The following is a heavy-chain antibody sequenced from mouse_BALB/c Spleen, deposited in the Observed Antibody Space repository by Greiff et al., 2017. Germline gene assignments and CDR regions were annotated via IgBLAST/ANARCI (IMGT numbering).Heavy chain of an antibody. CDR2: IDPENGIT. J-gene: IGHJ3*01. CDR1: GFNIKDYY. CDR3: ARGGYDPFAY. V-gene: IGHV14-1*02. Sequence: VQLKESGAELVRPGALVKLSCKASGFNIKDYYMHWVKQRPEQGLEWIGWIDPENGITIYDPKFQGKASITADTSSNTAYLQLSSLTSEDTAVYYCARGGYDPFAYWGQGTLVTVSA. D-gene: IGHD2-3*01.